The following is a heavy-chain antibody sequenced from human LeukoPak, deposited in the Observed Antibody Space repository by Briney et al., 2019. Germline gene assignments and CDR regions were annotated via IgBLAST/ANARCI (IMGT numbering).Heavy chain of an antibody. V-gene: IGHV4-31*03. D-gene: IGHD1-26*01. CDR2: TSYSEGT. J-gene: IGHJ4*02. CDR3: ATADWESFYFDS. Sequence: SETLSLTCTVSGGSVSRGGYYWNWIRQHPGKGLEWIGVTSYSEGTYYNPSLMSRITISVDRSQNQFSLKMRDVTAADTAVYFCATADWESFYFDSWGQGVLVAVSS. CDR1: GGSVSRGGYY.